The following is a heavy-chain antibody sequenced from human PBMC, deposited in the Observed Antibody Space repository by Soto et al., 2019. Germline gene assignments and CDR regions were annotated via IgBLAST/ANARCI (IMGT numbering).Heavy chain of an antibody. CDR3: ARGIRNYYGVDV. J-gene: IGHJ6*02. CDR2: INGDGGTT. Sequence: EVQLVESGGGLVQPGGSLRLYCAASGFTFNSYWMHWVRQAPGKGLLWVSRINGDGGTTNYADSVKGRFTISRDNAMNQVYLQMNNLRVEDTAVYYCARGIRNYYGVDVWGQGTTVTVSS. CDR1: GFTFNSYW. D-gene: IGHD2-15*01. V-gene: IGHV3-74*01.